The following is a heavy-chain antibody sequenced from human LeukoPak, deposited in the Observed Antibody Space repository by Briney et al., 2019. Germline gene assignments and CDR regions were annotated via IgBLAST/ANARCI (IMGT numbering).Heavy chain of an antibody. D-gene: IGHD3-9*01. CDR2: IYYSGST. CDR1: GGSISSYY. V-gene: IGHV4-59*12. Sequence: SETLSLTCTVSGGSISSYYWSWIRQPPGKGLEWIGYIYYSGSTNYNPSLKSRVTISVDTSKNQFSLKLSSVTAADMAVYYCARVRDATYYDILTGTPGFDPWGQGTLVTVSS. J-gene: IGHJ5*02. CDR3: ARVRDATYYDILTGTPGFDP.